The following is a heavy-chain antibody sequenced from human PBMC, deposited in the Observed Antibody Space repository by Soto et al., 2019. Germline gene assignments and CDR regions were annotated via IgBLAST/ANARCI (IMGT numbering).Heavy chain of an antibody. J-gene: IGHJ4*02. Sequence: EVQLVESGGGLVQPGGSLRLSCAASGFTFNNYYMVWVRQAPGRGLEWVANINQDGSAKYYVDSVKGRFTISRDNAKSSLYLLINSPKAEDTATYYCGRGFGGTHWGQGSLVTVSS. CDR2: INQDGSAK. V-gene: IGHV3-7*05. CDR1: GFTFNNYY. D-gene: IGHD2-15*01. CDR3: GRGFGGTH.